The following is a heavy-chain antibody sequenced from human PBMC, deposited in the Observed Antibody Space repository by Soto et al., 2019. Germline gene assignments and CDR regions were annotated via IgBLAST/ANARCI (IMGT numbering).Heavy chain of an antibody. V-gene: IGHV4-39*01. D-gene: IGHD6-19*01. CDR1: GGSITSSSYY. Sequence: QLQLQESGPGLVKPSETLSLTCTVSGGSITSSSYYWGWIRQPPGKGLEWIGSMYYSGSTYYNPSLKSRVSISVDTSKNQLSLKLSSVTAADTAVFYCGASTGWYWFNYWGQGTLVTVSS. CDR3: GASTGWYWFNY. CDR2: MYYSGST. J-gene: IGHJ4*02.